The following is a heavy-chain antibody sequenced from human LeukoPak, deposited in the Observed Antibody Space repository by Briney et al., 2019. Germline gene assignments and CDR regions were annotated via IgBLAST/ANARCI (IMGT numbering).Heavy chain of an antibody. D-gene: IGHD3-10*01. J-gene: IGHJ4*02. CDR2: IQNDGSNE. CDR1: GFTFSSYG. CDR3: ANLGSGSFYFDY. Sequence: GGSLRLSCAASGFTFSSYGMHWVRQAPGKGLEWVAYIQNDGSNEQYGDSVKGRFSISRDSSKNVPYLQMNSLRAEDTAVYYCANLGSGSFYFDYWGQGTLVTVSS. V-gene: IGHV3-30*02.